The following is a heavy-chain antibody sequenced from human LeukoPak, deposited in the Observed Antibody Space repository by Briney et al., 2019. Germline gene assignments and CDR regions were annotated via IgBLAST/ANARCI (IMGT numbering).Heavy chain of an antibody. Sequence: PGRSLRLSCAASGFAFSSYGMHWVRQAPAKGLEWVAVISYDGTNKYYADSVKGRFTISRDNSKNTLYLQMNSLRAEDTAVYYCAKDLEGGNWFDPWGQGTLVTVSS. CDR1: GFAFSSYG. V-gene: IGHV3-30*18. J-gene: IGHJ5*02. CDR2: ISYDGTNK. CDR3: AKDLEGGNWFDP. D-gene: IGHD3-16*01.